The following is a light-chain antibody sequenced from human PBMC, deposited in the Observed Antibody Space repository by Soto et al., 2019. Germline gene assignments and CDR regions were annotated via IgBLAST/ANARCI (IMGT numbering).Light chain of an antibody. CDR3: QNWGTGIHWV. CDR1: SGHSSYA. V-gene: IGLV4-69*01. Sequence: QPVLTQSPSASASLGASVKLTCTLSSGHSSYAIAWHQQQPEKGPRYLMKLNSDGSHSKGGGIPDRFSGSSSGAERYLTISSLQSEDEADYYCQNWGTGIHWVFGGGTKLTVL. J-gene: IGLJ3*02. CDR2: LNSDGSH.